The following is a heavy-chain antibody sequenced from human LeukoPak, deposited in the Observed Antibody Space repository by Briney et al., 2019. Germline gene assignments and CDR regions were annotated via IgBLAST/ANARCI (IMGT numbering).Heavy chain of an antibody. J-gene: IGHJ4*02. D-gene: IGHD2-2*01. Sequence: PGGSLRLSCAASGFTFSRYWMNWVRQAPGKGLEWVASIKEDGSEKSYVDFVKGRFTISRDNAKNSLYLQMNSLRAEDTAVYYCVSCGTTTCIIRFDHWGQGTLVTVSS. CDR3: VSCGTTTCIIRFDH. V-gene: IGHV3-7*01. CDR2: IKEDGSEK. CDR1: GFTFSRYW.